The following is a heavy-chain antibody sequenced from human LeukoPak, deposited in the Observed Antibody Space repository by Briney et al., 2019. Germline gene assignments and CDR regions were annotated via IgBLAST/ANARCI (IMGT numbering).Heavy chain of an antibody. Sequence: SETLSLTCAVYGGSFSGYYWSWIRQPPGKGLEWIGEINHSGSTNYNPSLKSRVTISVDTSKNQFSLKLSSVTAADTAVYYCARRWGTAMAPFDYWGQGTLVTVSS. CDR3: ARRWGTAMAPFDY. J-gene: IGHJ4*02. CDR2: INHSGST. V-gene: IGHV4-34*01. D-gene: IGHD5-18*01. CDR1: GGSFSGYY.